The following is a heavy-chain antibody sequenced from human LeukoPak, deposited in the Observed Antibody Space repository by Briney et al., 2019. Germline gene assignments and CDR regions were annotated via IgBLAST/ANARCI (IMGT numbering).Heavy chain of an antibody. CDR1: GGSISNF. CDR3: ARHFSLGAFDI. CDR2: IHYTGNT. D-gene: IGHD3-16*01. J-gene: IGHJ3*02. Sequence: KAPETLSLTCTVSGGSISNFWGWIRQPPGKGLEWIGSIHYTGNTYYNASLKSRVTMSVDTSKNQFSLKLSSMTAADTAVYYCARHFSLGAFDIWGQGTMVSVSS. V-gene: IGHV4-39*01.